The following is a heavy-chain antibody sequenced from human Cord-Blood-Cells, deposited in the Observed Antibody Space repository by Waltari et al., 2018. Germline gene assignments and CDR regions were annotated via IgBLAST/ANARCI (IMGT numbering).Heavy chain of an antibody. V-gene: IGHV3-49*05. J-gene: IGHJ4*02. CDR3: TRVIDFWSGYYMDY. D-gene: IGHD3-3*01. CDR1: GFTFGDYA. Sequence: EVQLVESGGGLVKPGRSLRLPCTASGFTFGDYAMSWFRQAPGNGREWVGLIRSKAYGGTTEDAASVKGRFTISRDDSKSIAYLQMNSLKTEDTAVYYCTRVIDFWSGYYMDYWGQGTLVTVSS. CDR2: IRSKAYGGTT.